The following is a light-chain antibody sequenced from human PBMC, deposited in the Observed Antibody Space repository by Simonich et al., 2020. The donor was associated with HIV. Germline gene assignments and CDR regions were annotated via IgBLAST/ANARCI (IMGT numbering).Light chain of an antibody. CDR2: DVS. CDR3: CSYAGSYTNWV. CDR1: RSVVAGYDF. Sequence: QSALTQPRSVSGSPGQSVTISCPGTRSVVAGYDFVSWYQQHPGKAPKLIIYDVSKRPSGFPDRFSGSKSGNTASLTISGLQAEDEADYYCCSYAGSYTNWVFGGGTKLTVL. J-gene: IGLJ3*02. V-gene: IGLV2-11*01.